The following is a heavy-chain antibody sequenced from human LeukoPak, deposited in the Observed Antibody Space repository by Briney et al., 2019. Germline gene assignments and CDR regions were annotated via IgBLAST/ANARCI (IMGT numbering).Heavy chain of an antibody. J-gene: IGHJ4*02. CDR3: ASEVCQQPPGGYYFDY. CDR2: IYYSGST. D-gene: IGHD3-10*01. CDR1: GGSISSSSYY. V-gene: IGHV4-39*01. Sequence: SETLSLTCTVSGGSISSSSYYWGWIRQPPGKGLEWFGSIYYSGSTYYNPSLKSRVTISVDTSKNQFSLKLSSVTAADTAVYYCASEVCQQPPGGYYFDYWGQGTLVTVSS.